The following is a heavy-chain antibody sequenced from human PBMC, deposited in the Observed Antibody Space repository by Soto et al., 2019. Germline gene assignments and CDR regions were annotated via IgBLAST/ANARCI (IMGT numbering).Heavy chain of an antibody. V-gene: IGHV3-33*01. Sequence: HPGGSLRLSCAASGFTFCSYGMHWVRQAPGKGLEWVAVIWYDGSNKYYADSVKGRFTISRDNSKNTLYLQMNSLRAEDTAVYYCAREEIQDPLDYWGQGSLVTVSA. D-gene: IGHD5-18*01. CDR1: GFTFCSYG. CDR2: IWYDGSNK. CDR3: AREEIQDPLDY. J-gene: IGHJ4*02.